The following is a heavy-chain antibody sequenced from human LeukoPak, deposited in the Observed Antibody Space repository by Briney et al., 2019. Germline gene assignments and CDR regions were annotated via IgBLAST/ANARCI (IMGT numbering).Heavy chain of an antibody. V-gene: IGHV1-2*06. CDR2: IDPNSGGT. CDR3: ASGSAVGATMAGDMEDY. D-gene: IGHD1-26*01. J-gene: IGHJ4*02. CDR1: GYTFTGYY. Sequence: ASVKVSCKASGYTFTGYYMHWVRQAPGQGLEWMGRIDPNSGGTNYAQKFQGRVTMTRDTSISTAYMELSRLRSDDTAVYYCASGSAVGATMAGDMEDYWGQGTLVTVSS.